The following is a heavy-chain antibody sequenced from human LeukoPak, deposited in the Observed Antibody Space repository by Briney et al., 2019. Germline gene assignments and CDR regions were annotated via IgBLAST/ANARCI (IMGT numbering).Heavy chain of an antibody. CDR3: AKGVVPAARSNYFDY. CDR1: GFTFSSYA. CDR2: ISGSGGST. J-gene: IGHJ4*02. Sequence: PGGSLRLSCAASGFTFSSYAMSWVRQAPGKGLEWVSAISGSGGSTYYADSVKGRFTISRDNSKNTLYLQMNSLKAEDTAVYYGAKGVVPAARSNYFDYWGQGTLVTVSS. V-gene: IGHV3-23*01. D-gene: IGHD2-2*01.